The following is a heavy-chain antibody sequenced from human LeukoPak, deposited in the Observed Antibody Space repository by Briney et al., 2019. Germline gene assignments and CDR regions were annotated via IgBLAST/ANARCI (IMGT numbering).Heavy chain of an antibody. J-gene: IGHJ4*02. V-gene: IGHV4-59*01. CDR1: GCSISSYY. D-gene: IGHD3-3*01. CDR3: ARVHGFWSGYYDY. CDR2: IYYSGST. Sequence: PSETLSLTCTVSGCSISSYYWSWIRQPPGKGLEWIGYIYYSGSTNYNPSLKSRVTISVDTSKSQFSLKLSSVTAADTAVYYCARVHGFWSGYYDYWGQGTLVTVSS.